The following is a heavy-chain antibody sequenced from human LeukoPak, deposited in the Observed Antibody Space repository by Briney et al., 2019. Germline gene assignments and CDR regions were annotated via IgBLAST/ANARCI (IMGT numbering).Heavy chain of an antibody. J-gene: IGHJ5*02. CDR3: TRSSDLEWEPNWFDP. CDR2: ISWNSGRI. CDR1: GFIFDDYA. V-gene: IGHV3-9*01. D-gene: IGHD3-3*01. Sequence: PGGSLRLSCAASGFIFDDYAMHWARQAPGKGLEWVSGISWNSGRIDYADSVKGRFTISRDNAKNSLHLQMNSLRAEDTAFYYCTRSSDLEWEPNWFDPWGQGTLVTVSS.